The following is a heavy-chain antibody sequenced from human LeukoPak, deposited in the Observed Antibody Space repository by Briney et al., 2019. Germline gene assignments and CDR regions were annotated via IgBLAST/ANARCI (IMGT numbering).Heavy chain of an antibody. CDR3: ATDRPYITSWYGCSTP. CDR2: ISSSGSTI. CDR1: GFTFSSYE. V-gene: IGHV3-48*03. Sequence: PGGSLRLSCAASGFTFSSYEMNWVRQAPGKGLEWVSYISSSGSTIYYADSVKGRFTISRDNSRNTLYLQMHSLRVEDTAIYYCATDRPYITSWYGCSTPWGQGTLVTVSS. D-gene: IGHD3-10*01. J-gene: IGHJ5*02.